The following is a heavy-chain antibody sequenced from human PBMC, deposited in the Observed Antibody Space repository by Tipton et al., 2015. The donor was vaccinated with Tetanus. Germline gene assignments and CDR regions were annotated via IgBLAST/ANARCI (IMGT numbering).Heavy chain of an antibody. V-gene: IGHV5-51*01. J-gene: IGHJ4*02. Sequence: QLVQSGAEVKKPGESLKISCKGSGYSFTSYWIGRVRQMPGKGLEWMGIIYPGDSDTRYSPSFQGQVTISAEKSISTAYLQWSSLKASDTAMYYCARYYYDSSGPKYYFDYWGQGTLVTVSS. D-gene: IGHD3-22*01. CDR3: ARYYYDSSGPKYYFDY. CDR2: IYPGDSDT. CDR1: GYSFTSYW.